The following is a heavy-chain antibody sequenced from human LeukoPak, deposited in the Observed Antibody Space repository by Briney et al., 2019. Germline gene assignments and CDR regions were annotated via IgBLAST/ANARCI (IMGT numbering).Heavy chain of an antibody. J-gene: IGHJ4*02. CDR2: INHSGST. CDR1: GGSFSGYY. Sequence: KASETLSLTCAVCGGSFSGYYWSWIRQPPGKGLEWIGEINHSGSTNYNPSLKSRVTISVDTSKNQFSLKLSSVTAADTAVYYCARAYSSGWYGYRGQGTLVTVSS. V-gene: IGHV4-34*01. CDR3: ARAYSSGWYGY. D-gene: IGHD6-19*01.